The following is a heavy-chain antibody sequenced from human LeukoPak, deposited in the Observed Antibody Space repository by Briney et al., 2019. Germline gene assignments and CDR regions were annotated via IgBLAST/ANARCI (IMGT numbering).Heavy chain of an antibody. CDR2: IYYSGST. CDR3: AVQYYFDY. V-gene: IGHV4-34*01. Sequence: PSETLSLTCAVYGGSFSGYYWSWIRQPPGKGLEWIGSIYYSGSTYYNPSLKSRVTISVDTSKNQFSLKLSSVTAADTAVYYCAVQYYFDYWGQGTLVTVSS. CDR1: GGSFSGYY. J-gene: IGHJ4*02.